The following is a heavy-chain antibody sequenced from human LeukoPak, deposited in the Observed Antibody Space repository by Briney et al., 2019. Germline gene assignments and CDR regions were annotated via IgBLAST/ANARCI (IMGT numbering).Heavy chain of an antibody. Sequence: ASAEVSCKASGYTFTGYYMHLVRQAPGQGLEWMGLINPNSGGTNYAQKFQGRVTMTRDTSISTAYMELSRLRSDDKAVYYCARDQKSGYSGYGYNDAFDIWGQGTMVTVSS. CDR2: INPNSGGT. CDR3: ARDQKSGYSGYGYNDAFDI. D-gene: IGHD5-12*01. CDR1: GYTFTGYY. J-gene: IGHJ3*02. V-gene: IGHV1-2*02.